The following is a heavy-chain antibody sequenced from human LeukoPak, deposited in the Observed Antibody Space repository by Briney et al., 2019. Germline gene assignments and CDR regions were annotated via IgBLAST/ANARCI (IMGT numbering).Heavy chain of an antibody. J-gene: IGHJ4*02. CDR1: GGSFSGYY. Sequence: SETLSLTCAVYGGSFSGYYWSWIRQPPGKGLEWIGDINHSGSTNYNPSLKSRVTISVDTSKNQFSLKLSSVTAADTAVYYCARGGPDIVVVVAATPATNFDYWGQGTLVTVSS. D-gene: IGHD2-15*01. CDR3: ARGGPDIVVVVAATPATNFDY. V-gene: IGHV4-34*01. CDR2: INHSGST.